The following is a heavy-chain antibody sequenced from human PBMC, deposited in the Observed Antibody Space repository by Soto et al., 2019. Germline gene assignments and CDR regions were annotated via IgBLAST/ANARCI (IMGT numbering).Heavy chain of an antibody. J-gene: IGHJ4*02. Sequence: ASVKVSCMASGYTFPSYGISWVRQAPGQGLEWMGWISAYNGNTNCAQKLEGRVTMTTDTSTSTAYMELRSLRSDDTAVYYCARLESSWYSISWYYFDYWGQGTLVTVSS. CDR2: ISAYNGNT. CDR3: ARLESSWYSISWYYFDY. V-gene: IGHV1-18*04. D-gene: IGHD6-13*01. CDR1: GYTFPSYG.